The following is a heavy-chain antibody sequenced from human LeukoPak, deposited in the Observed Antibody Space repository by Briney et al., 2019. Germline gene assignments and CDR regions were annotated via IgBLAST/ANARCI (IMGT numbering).Heavy chain of an antibody. V-gene: IGHV1-24*01. CDR3: ATGAIVFDF. Sequence: ASVRVSCEVSGSTLTKISIGWVRQSPGKGLEWMGSVGHEDGRTIHAQKFQGRFNMTVDTATDTAYMEMSSLMSKDTAIYYCATGAIVFDFWGQGTLVTVSS. CDR1: GSTLTKIS. CDR2: VGHEDGRT. J-gene: IGHJ4*02. D-gene: IGHD3-22*01.